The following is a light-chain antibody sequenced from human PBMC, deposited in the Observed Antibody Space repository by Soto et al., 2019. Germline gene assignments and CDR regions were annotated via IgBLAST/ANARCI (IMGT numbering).Light chain of an antibody. CDR3: QQANSFPLT. Sequence: DIQMTQSPSSVSASVGDRVTITCRASQGIVSLLAWYPQKPYKAPKLVIYDASSLQSGVPSRFSGSGSGTDFTLTISSLQPEDFATYYCQQANSFPLTFGGGTKVDIK. CDR1: QGIVSL. V-gene: IGKV1-12*01. J-gene: IGKJ4*01. CDR2: DAS.